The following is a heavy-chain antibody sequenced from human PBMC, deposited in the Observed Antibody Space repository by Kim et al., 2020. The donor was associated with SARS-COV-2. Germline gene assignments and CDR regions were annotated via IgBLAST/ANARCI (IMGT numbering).Heavy chain of an antibody. CDR3: AKTPRFGIYYFDY. J-gene: IGHJ4*02. D-gene: IGHD3-10*01. V-gene: IGHV3-23*01. Sequence: ADSVKGRFTITRDNSKNTLYLQMNSRRAEDTAVYYCAKTPRFGIYYFDYWGQGTLVTVSS.